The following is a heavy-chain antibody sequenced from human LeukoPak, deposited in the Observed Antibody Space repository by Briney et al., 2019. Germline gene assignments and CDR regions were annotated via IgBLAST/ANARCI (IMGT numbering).Heavy chain of an antibody. J-gene: IGHJ4*02. CDR3: AREGDGYKILPFDC. CDR1: VYTFTVYY. D-gene: IGHD5-24*01. V-gene: IGHV1-2*06. Sequence: AASVKVSCTASVYTFTVYYMHWVRQAPRQGLEWMGRINPNRGGTNYAQKFQGRVTITRDTSISTAYLQRSRLRSDDTAVYDCAREGDGYKILPFDCGGQGTLVTLSS. CDR2: INPNRGGT.